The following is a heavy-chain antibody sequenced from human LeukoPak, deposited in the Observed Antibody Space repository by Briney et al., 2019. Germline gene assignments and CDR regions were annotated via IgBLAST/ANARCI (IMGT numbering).Heavy chain of an antibody. D-gene: IGHD3-22*01. CDR1: GFVFSDYA. Sequence: GGSLRLSCAASGFVFSDYAMTWVRQAPGKGLEWVATISDSGDIFHYIESVKGRFIISRDNSRDKVDLQMHSLRAEDTAVYYCAKVITYDSSAYYRHPDYWGQGALVIVSS. V-gene: IGHV3-23*01. J-gene: IGHJ4*02. CDR2: ISDSGDIF. CDR3: AKVITYDSSAYYRHPDY.